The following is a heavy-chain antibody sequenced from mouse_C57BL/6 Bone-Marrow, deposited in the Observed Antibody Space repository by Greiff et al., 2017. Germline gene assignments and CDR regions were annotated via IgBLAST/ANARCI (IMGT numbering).Heavy chain of an antibody. CDR3: ARKEQIRAWLAY. Sequence: VQLVESGAELARPGASVKMSCKASGYTFTSYTMHWVKQRPGQGLEWIGYINPSSGYTKYNQKFKDKATLTADKSSSTAYIQLSSLTSEDSAVYYCARKEQIRAWLAYWGQGTLVTVSA. V-gene: IGHV1-4*01. D-gene: IGHD3-2*02. J-gene: IGHJ3*01. CDR2: INPSSGYT. CDR1: GYTFTSYT.